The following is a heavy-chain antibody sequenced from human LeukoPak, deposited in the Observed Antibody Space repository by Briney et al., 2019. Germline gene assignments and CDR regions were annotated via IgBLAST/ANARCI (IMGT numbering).Heavy chain of an antibody. D-gene: IGHD3-22*01. Sequence: SETLSLTCAVYGGSFSGYYWSWIRQPPGKGLEWFGEINHSGSTNYNPSLKSRVTISVDTSKNQFSLKLSSVTAADTAVYYCARDSSGYHEDYYFDYWGQGTLVTVSS. CDR1: GGSFSGYY. CDR3: ARDSSGYHEDYYFDY. V-gene: IGHV4-34*01. J-gene: IGHJ4*02. CDR2: INHSGST.